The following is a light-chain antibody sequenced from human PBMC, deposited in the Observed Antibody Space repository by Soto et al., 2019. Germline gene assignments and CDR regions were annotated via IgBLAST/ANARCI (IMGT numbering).Light chain of an antibody. CDR1: QFIDSY. J-gene: IGKJ5*01. CDR2: GGS. CDR3: QQYNDWPPV. Sequence: EIVLTQSPATLSLSPGERANLSCRASQFIDSYLAWYRQIPGQAPRLLIYGGSTRATGIPVRFSGSGSGTEFTLSISSLQSEDFALYSCQQYNDWPPVFGQGTRLEI. V-gene: IGKV3-15*01.